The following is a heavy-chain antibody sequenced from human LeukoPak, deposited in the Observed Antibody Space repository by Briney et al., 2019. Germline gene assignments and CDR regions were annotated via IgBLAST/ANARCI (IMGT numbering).Heavy chain of an antibody. J-gene: IGHJ6*03. CDR2: ISSSSSYI. CDR3: AREYYDILTVYYYYYMDV. Sequence: PGGSLRLSCAASGFTFSSYSMNWVRQAPGKGLEWVSSISSSSSYIYYADSVKGRLTISRDNAKNSLYLQMNSLRAEDTAVYYCAREYYDILTVYYYYYMDVWGKGTTVTVSS. V-gene: IGHV3-21*01. D-gene: IGHD3-9*01. CDR1: GFTFSSYS.